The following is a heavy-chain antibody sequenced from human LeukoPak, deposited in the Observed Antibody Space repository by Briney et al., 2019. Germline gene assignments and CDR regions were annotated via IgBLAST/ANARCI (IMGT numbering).Heavy chain of an antibody. V-gene: IGHV3-30*18. J-gene: IGHJ4*02. CDR2: ISYDGSNK. CDR3: AKVVVVVAATRAEYFDY. Sequence: GGSLRLSCAASGFTFSSYGMQWVRQAPGKGLEWVGVISYDGSNKYYADSVKGRFTISRDNSKNTLYLQMNSLRAEDTAVYYCAKVVVVVAATRAEYFDYWGQGTLVTVSS. CDR1: GFTFSSYG. D-gene: IGHD2-15*01.